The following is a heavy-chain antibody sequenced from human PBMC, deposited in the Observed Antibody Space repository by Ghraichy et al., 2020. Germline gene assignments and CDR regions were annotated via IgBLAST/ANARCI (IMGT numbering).Heavy chain of an antibody. D-gene: IGHD3-3*01. V-gene: IGHV3-23*01. J-gene: IGHJ6*03. CDR3: AKDGCQGGYYDFWSGYYLCRSEYYYYYYMDV. CDR2: ISGSGGST. Sequence: LSLTCAASGFTFSSYAMSWVRQAPGKGLEWVSAISGSGGSTYYADSVKGRFTISRDNSKNTLYLQMNSLRAEDTAVYYCAKDGCQGGYYDFWSGYYLCRSEYYYYYYMDVWGKGTTVTVSS. CDR1: GFTFSSYA.